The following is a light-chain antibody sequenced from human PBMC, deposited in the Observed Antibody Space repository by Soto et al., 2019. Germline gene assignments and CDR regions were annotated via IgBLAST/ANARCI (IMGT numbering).Light chain of an antibody. CDR3: QQRISWT. V-gene: IGKV3-11*01. CDR2: DAS. J-gene: IGKJ1*01. Sequence: EIVLTQSPGTLSLSLGERATLSCRASQSVSTYLAWYQQKPGQAPRLLIYDASNRATGSPARFSGSGAGTDFTLTISRLEPEDFAGYYCQQRISWTFGQGTKVEIK. CDR1: QSVSTY.